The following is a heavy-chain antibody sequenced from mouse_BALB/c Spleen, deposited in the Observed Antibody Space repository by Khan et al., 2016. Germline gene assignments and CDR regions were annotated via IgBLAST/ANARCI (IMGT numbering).Heavy chain of an antibody. D-gene: IGHD2-10*01. CDR1: GYTFSSYW. J-gene: IGHJ2*01. Sequence: QVQLQQSGAELMKPGASVKISCKATGYTFSSYWIEWVKQRPGHGLEWIGEILPGSGRTNNNEKFKGKATFTAYTSSNTAYMQLSSLTSEDSAVYYRARAYFGLYKPFDYWGQGTTLTVSS. CDR2: ILPGSGRT. CDR3: ARAYFGLYKPFDY. V-gene: IGHV1-9*01.